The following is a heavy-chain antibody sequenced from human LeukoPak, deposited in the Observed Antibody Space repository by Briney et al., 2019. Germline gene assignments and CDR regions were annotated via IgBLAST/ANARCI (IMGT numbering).Heavy chain of an antibody. Sequence: GGSLRLSCAASGFIFSSFGFHWVRQAPGKGLEWVAVISYNGNTKYYADSVKGRFTISRDNSKNTLYLQMNNLGAEDTATYYCTKAIDGIAAGEDWGQGTLVTVSS. CDR3: TKAIDGIAAGED. D-gene: IGHD6-25*01. V-gene: IGHV3-30*18. J-gene: IGHJ1*01. CDR1: GFIFSSFG. CDR2: ISYNGNTK.